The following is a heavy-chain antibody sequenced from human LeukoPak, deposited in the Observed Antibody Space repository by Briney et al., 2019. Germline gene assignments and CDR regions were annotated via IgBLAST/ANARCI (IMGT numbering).Heavy chain of an antibody. J-gene: IGHJ4*02. CDR2: IYSGGST. CDR1: GFTVSSNY. CDR3: ARDMGYDSSGYRKDY. D-gene: IGHD3-22*01. Sequence: GGSLRLSCAASGFTVSSNYMSWVRQAPGKGLEWVSVIYSGGSTYYADSVKGRFTISRDNSKNTLYLQMNSLRAEDTAVYYCARDMGYDSSGYRKDYWGQGTLVTVSS. V-gene: IGHV3-66*01.